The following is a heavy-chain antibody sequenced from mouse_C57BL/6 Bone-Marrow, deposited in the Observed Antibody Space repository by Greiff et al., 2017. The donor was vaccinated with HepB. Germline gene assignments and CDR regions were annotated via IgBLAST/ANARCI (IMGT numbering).Heavy chain of an antibody. V-gene: IGHV1-12*01. D-gene: IGHD1-1*01. Sequence: LQQSGAELVRPGASVKMSCKASGYTFTSYNMHWVKQTPRQGLEWIGAIYPGNGDTSYNQKFKGKATLTVDKSSSTAYMQLSSMTSEDSAVYFCASRYYYGSSYGYYAMDYWGQGTSVTVSS. CDR2: IYPGNGDT. CDR1: GYTFTSYN. J-gene: IGHJ4*01. CDR3: ASRYYYGSSYGYYAMDY.